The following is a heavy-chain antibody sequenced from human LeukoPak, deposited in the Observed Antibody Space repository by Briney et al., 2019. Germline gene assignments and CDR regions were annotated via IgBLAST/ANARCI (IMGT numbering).Heavy chain of an antibody. J-gene: IGHJ4*02. V-gene: IGHV1-18*01. Sequence: ASVKVSCKASGYTFTSYGISWVRQAPGQGLEWMGWISAYNGNTNYAQKFQGRVTITADESTSTAYMELSSLRSEDTAVYYCARDLISGGNDYWGQGTLVTVSS. D-gene: IGHD1-1*01. CDR2: ISAYNGNT. CDR3: ARDLISGGNDY. CDR1: GYTFTSYG.